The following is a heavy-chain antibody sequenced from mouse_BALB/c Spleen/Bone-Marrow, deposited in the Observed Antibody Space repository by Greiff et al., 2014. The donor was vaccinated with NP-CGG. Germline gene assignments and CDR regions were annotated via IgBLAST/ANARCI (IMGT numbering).Heavy chain of an antibody. J-gene: IGHJ2*01. CDR2: ILPGSGST. CDR3: ARNLYYFDY. CDR1: GYTFSSYW. V-gene: IGHV1-9*01. Sequence: VQLQQSGAELVKPGASVKISFKATGYTFSSYWVEGGKQRPGPGLEWIGEILPGSGSTNYNEKFKGKATFTADTSSNTAYMQLSSLTSEDSAVYYCARNLYYFDYWGQGTTLTVSS.